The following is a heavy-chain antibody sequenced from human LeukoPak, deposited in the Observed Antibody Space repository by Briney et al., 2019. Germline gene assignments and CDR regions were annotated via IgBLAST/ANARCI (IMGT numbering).Heavy chain of an antibody. D-gene: IGHD4-17*01. V-gene: IGHV3-21*01. Sequence: GGSLRLSCAASGFTFSSYSMNWVRQAPGKGLEWVSSISSSSSYIYYADSVKGRFTISRDNAKNSLYLQMNSLRAEDTAVYYCARSGYGDYALSVAFDIWGQGTMVTVSS. CDR3: ARSGYGDYALSVAFDI. CDR2: ISSSSSYI. CDR1: GFTFSSYS. J-gene: IGHJ3*02.